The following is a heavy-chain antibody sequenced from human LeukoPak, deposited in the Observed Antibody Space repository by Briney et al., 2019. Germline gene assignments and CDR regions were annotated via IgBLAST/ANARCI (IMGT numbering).Heavy chain of an antibody. J-gene: IGHJ4*02. D-gene: IGHD5-24*01. CDR1: GGSISSGDYY. V-gene: IGHV4-31*03. CDR3: ARVARRRDGYDFGFDY. Sequence: PSETLSLTCTVSGGSISSGDYYWSWIRQHPGKGLEWIGYIYHSGSTYYNPSLKSRVTISVDTSKNQFSLKLNSVTAADTAVYYCARVARRRDGYDFGFDYWGQGTLVTVSS. CDR2: IYHSGST.